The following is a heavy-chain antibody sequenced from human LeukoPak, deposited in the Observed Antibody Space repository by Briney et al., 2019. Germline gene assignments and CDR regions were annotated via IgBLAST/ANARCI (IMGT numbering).Heavy chain of an antibody. Sequence: PSETLSLTCTVSGGSISSSSYYWGWIRQPPGKGLEWIGNIYYSGSTYYNPSLKSRVTISVDTSKTQFSLILNSVTAADTAVYYCARGQSYWAAFDIWGKGTMVTVSS. V-gene: IGHV4-39*07. CDR1: GGSISSSSYY. CDR2: IYYSGST. D-gene: IGHD1-26*01. CDR3: ARGQSYWAAFDI. J-gene: IGHJ3*02.